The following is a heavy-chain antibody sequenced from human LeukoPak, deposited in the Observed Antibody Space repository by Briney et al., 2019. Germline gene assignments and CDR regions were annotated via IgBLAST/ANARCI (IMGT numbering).Heavy chain of an antibody. J-gene: IGHJ6*03. CDR1: GFTFDDYG. Sequence: GGSLRLSCAASGFTFDDYGMSWVRQAPGKGLEWVSGINWNGGSTGYADSVKGRFTISRDNAKNSLYLQMNSLRAEDTALYYCARGGKAMVTLSYYYYYMDVWGKGITVTVSS. V-gene: IGHV3-20*04. CDR2: INWNGGST. CDR3: ARGGKAMVTLSYYYYYMDV. D-gene: IGHD5-18*01.